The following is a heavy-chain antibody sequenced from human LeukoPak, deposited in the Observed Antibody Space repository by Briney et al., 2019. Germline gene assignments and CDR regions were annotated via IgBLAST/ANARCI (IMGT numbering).Heavy chain of an antibody. CDR2: ITRTSNYI. CDR1: GFTFSSYT. V-gene: IGHV3-21*01. CDR3: AKPIYGDYDAFDI. Sequence: PGGSLRLSCAASGFTFSSYTMNWVRQAPGKGLEWVSSITRTSNYIYYADSVKGRFTISRDNSKNTLYLQMNSLRAEDTAVYYCAKPIYGDYDAFDIWGQGTMVTVSS. J-gene: IGHJ3*02. D-gene: IGHD4-17*01.